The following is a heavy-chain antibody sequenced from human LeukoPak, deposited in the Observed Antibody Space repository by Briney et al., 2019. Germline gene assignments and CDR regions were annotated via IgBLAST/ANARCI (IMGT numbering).Heavy chain of an antibody. CDR3: ASLREGGVAHWFDP. CDR1: GGSINSRSHY. D-gene: IGHD2-15*01. CDR2: IYYSGST. Sequence: SETLSLTCIVSGGSINSRSHYWGWIRQPPGKGLEWIGNIYYSGSTYYNPSLKSRVTISIDTSKNQFSLRLSSVTATDTAVYYCASLREGGVAHWFDPWGQGTLVTVSS. J-gene: IGHJ5*02. V-gene: IGHV4-39*01.